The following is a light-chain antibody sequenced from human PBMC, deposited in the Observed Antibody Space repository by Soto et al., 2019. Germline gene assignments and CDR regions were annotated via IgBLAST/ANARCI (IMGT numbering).Light chain of an antibody. J-gene: IGKJ1*01. Sequence: EIVLTQSPGTLSLSPGERATLSCRASQSISSNYLAWYQQKPGQAPRLLIYGASSRATGIPDRFSGSGSGTDFPLTISRLEPEESAIYYCQQYGSWTFGQGTKVEIK. CDR2: GAS. CDR1: QSISSNY. V-gene: IGKV3-20*01. CDR3: QQYGSWT.